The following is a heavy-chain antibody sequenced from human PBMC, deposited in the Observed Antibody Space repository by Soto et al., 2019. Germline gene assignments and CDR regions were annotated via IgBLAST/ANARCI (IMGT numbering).Heavy chain of an antibody. D-gene: IGHD3-10*01. CDR2: INPNSGGT. CDR1: GYTLTGYY. CDR3: AREALDYYGSGTFSN. Sequence: GASVKVSCKASGYTLTGYYMHWVRQAPGQGLEWMGWINPNSGGTNYAQKFQGWVTMTRDTSISTAYMELSRLRSDDTAVYYCAREALDYYGSGTFSNWGQGTLGTVSS. V-gene: IGHV1-2*04. J-gene: IGHJ4*02.